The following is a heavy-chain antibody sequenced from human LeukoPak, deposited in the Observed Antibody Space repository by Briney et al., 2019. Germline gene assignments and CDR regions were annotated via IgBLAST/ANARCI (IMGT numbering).Heavy chain of an antibody. CDR2: ISAYNGNT. V-gene: IGHV1-18*01. Sequence: ASVRVSCKASGYTFTSYGISWVRQAPGQGLEWMGWISAYNGNTNYAQKLQGRVTMTTDTSTSTAYMELRSLRSDDTAVYYCARVHGDFWSGYYAYYYYGMDVWGQGTTVTVSS. J-gene: IGHJ6*02. D-gene: IGHD3-3*01. CDR1: GYTFTSYG. CDR3: ARVHGDFWSGYYAYYYYGMDV.